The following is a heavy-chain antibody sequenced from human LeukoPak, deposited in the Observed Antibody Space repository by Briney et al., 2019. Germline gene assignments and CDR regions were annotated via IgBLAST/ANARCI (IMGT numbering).Heavy chain of an antibody. CDR2: ISSSGSYI. Sequence: GGSLRLSCAASGFTFSLYSITWVRQTPGRGLEWVSSISSSGSYIYYADSVKGRFTVSRDNAKNSLSLQMNSLRAEDTAVYYCARGHSSSYDYYFDYWGQGTLVTVSS. CDR3: ARGHSSSYDYYFDY. V-gene: IGHV3-21*01. J-gene: IGHJ4*02. CDR1: GFTFSLYS. D-gene: IGHD6-13*01.